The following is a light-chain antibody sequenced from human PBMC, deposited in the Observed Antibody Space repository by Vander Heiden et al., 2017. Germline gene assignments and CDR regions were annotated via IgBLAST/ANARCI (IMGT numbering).Light chain of an antibody. CDR2: AAS. CDR1: QSISSY. V-gene: IGKV1-39*01. CDR3: QQSYSTLGT. Sequence: DIQMTQSPSSLSASVGDRVTITCRASQSISSYLNWYQQKPGKAPKLLIYAASSLQSGVPSRFSGNGSGTDFTLTISSLQPEDFATYYCQQSYSTLGTFGQGTKLEIK. J-gene: IGKJ2*02.